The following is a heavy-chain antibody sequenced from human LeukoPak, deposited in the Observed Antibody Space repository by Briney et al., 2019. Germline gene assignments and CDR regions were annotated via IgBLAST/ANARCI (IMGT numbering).Heavy chain of an antibody. CDR3: ARGDTYYYYMDV. CDR2: IFYSGRN. CDR1: GDSIRDYY. J-gene: IGHJ6*03. Sequence: SETLSLTCIVSGDSIRDYYWTWIRQPPGKGLEWIGYIFYSGRNNHNPSLKSRVTISLDTSKNQFSLKLRSVTAADTAVYYCARGDTYYYYMDVWGKGTTVTVSS. V-gene: IGHV4-59*01.